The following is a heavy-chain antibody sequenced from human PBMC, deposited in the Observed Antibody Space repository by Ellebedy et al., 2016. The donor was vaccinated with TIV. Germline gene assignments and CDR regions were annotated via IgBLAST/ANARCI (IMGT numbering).Heavy chain of an antibody. CDR1: GYTFTTHG. CDR3: ARNVVGSTVGGEQIDY. Sequence: ASVKVSXKASGYTFTTHGVTWVRQAPGQGLKWMGWINVYNGKTNYAQNLQGRVTLTTDTSTSTAYMELRSLRSDDTAVYYCARNVVGSTVGGEQIDYWGQGTRVTVSS. V-gene: IGHV1-18*01. D-gene: IGHD1-26*01. J-gene: IGHJ4*02. CDR2: INVYNGKT.